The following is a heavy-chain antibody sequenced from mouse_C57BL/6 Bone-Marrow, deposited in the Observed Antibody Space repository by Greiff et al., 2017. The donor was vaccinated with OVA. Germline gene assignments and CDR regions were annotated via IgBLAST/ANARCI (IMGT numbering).Heavy chain of an antibody. CDR1: GYTFTSYW. J-gene: IGHJ2*01. V-gene: IGHV1-69*01. D-gene: IGHD1-1*02. CDR3: ARGGGLDY. Sequence: QVQLQQPGAELVMPGASVKLSCKASGYTFTSYWMHLVKQRPGQGLEWIGEIDPSDSYTNYNQKFKGKSTLTVDKSSSTAYMQLSSLTSEDSAVYYCARGGGLDYWGQGTTLTVSS. CDR2: IDPSDSYT.